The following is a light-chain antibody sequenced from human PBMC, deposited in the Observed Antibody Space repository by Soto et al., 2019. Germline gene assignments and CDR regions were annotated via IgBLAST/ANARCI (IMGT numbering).Light chain of an antibody. V-gene: IGKV3-20*01. CDR3: QQYVTSPPGT. Sequence: IVLTQSPGTLSLSPGERATLSCRASQSVSNNYLAWYQQKPGQAPRLLIYGASSRATGIPDRFSGSGSGTDFPLTISILEPGDFAVYYCQQYVTSPPGTFGQGTKVEI. CDR1: QSVSNNY. J-gene: IGKJ1*01. CDR2: GAS.